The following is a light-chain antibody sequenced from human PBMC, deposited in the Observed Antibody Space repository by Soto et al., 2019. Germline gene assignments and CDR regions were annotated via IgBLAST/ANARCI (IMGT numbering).Light chain of an antibody. V-gene: IGKV1-5*03. Sequence: DIQMTQSPSTLSASVGDRVTITCRASQRISNWLAWYQQKPGKAPKLLIYKASSLESGVPSRFSGSGSGTEFTLTISSLQPDDFATYYCQQYDSYPLTFGQGTKLEIK. J-gene: IGKJ2*01. CDR2: KAS. CDR3: QQYDSYPLT. CDR1: QRISNW.